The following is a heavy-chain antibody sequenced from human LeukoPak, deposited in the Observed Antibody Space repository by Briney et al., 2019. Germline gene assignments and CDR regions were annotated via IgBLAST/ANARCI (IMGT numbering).Heavy chain of an antibody. Sequence: WASVKVSCKASGGTFSSYTISWVRQAPGQGLEWMGGIIPIFGTANYAQKFQGRVTITADESTSTAYMELSSLRSEDTAVYYCARGYSYGYLDYWGQGTLVTVSS. D-gene: IGHD5-18*01. J-gene: IGHJ4*02. CDR2: IIPIFGTA. V-gene: IGHV1-69*13. CDR3: ARGYSYGYLDY. CDR1: GGTFSSYT.